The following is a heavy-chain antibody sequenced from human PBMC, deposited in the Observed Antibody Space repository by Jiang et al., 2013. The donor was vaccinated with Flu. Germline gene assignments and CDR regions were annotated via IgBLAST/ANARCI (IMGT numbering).Heavy chain of an antibody. Sequence: KPTQTLTLTCTFSGFSLSTSGVGVGWIRQPPGKALEWLALIYWDDDKRYSPSLKNRLTITKDTSKNQVVLTMTNMDPVDTATYYCAHFARYCSSSSCWGLSDFQHWGQGTLVTV. V-gene: IGHV2-5*02. CDR2: IYWDDDK. D-gene: IGHD2-2*01. CDR1: GFSLSTSGVG. J-gene: IGHJ1*01. CDR3: AHFARYCSSSSCWGLSDFQH.